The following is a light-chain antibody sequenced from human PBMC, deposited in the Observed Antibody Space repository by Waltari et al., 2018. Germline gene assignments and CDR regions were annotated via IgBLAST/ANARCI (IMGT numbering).Light chain of an antibody. Sequence: QSALTQPASVSGSPGQSITISCTGTSSDVGGYNYVSWYQQHPGKAPKRMIYEVSNRPAGGDNRFSGSKSGNTASLTISGLQAEDEADYYCSSYTSSSTLVFGGGTKLTVL. CDR1: SSDVGGYNY. V-gene: IGLV2-14*01. J-gene: IGLJ2*01. CDR3: SSYTSSSTLV. CDR2: EVS.